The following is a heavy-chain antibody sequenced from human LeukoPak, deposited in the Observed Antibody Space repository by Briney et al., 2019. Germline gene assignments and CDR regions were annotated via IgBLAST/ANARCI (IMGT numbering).Heavy chain of an antibody. CDR1: GYTFTTYY. D-gene: IGHD2-15*01. J-gene: IGHJ3*02. Sequence: ASVKVSCKASGYTFTTYYIHWVRQAPGQGLEWMGIINPSGGSTSYAQKFQGRVTMTRDTSTSTVYMELSSLRSEDTAVYYCATECSGGSCSRNAFDIWGQGTMVTVSS. CDR2: INPSGGST. V-gene: IGHV1-46*01. CDR3: ATECSGGSCSRNAFDI.